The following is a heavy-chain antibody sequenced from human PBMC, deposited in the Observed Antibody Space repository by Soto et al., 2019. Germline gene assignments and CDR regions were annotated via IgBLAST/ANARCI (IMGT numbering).Heavy chain of an antibody. CDR1: GYTFTRSG. CDR3: AREGVAPYYYYGMDV. Sequence: ASVKVSCKASGYTFTRSGISWVRQAPGQGLEWMGWISTYNGDTNYAQTFQGRVTMTTDTSTSTVHMEVRSLRSDDAAVYYCAREGVAPYYYYGMDVWGQGTPVTVS. CDR2: ISTYNGDT. D-gene: IGHD5-12*01. J-gene: IGHJ6*02. V-gene: IGHV1-18*01.